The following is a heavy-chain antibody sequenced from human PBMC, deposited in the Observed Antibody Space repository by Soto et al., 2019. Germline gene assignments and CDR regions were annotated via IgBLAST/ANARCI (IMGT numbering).Heavy chain of an antibody. V-gene: IGHV1-18*04. CDR3: ARVINCGFLEWLFGEDDAFDI. J-gene: IGHJ3*02. CDR1: GCTFTSFG. CDR2: ISAYNGNT. Sequence: ASVKVSCKASGCTFTSFGISWVRQAPGQGLEWMEWISAYNGNTNYAQKLQGRVTMTTDTSTSTAYMERRSLRSDDTAVYYCARVINCGFLEWLFGEDDAFDIWGQGTMVTVSS. D-gene: IGHD3-3*01.